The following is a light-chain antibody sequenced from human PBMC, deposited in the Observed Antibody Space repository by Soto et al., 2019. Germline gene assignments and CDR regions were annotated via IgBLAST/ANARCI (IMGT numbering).Light chain of an antibody. CDR2: RNN. V-gene: IGLV1-47*01. CDR3: AAWDNSLVGGPA. CDR1: NSNIGSKY. J-gene: IGLJ2*01. Sequence: QSVLTQPPSASGTPGQRVTISCSGSNSNIGSKYEYWYQQLPGTAPKLLLYRNNQRPSGVPDRFSGSKSGTSASLAISGLRSEDEADYYCAAWDNSLVGGPAFGGGTKVTVL.